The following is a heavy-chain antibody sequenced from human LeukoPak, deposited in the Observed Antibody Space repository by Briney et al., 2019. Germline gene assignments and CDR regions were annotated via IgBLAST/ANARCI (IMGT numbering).Heavy chain of an antibody. D-gene: IGHD1-26*01. Sequence: GGSLRLSCTASGVTLSSYAMSWARQAPGKGLEWVSGISSSGSGGNTYYADSVKGRFTISRDSSKNTLYLQVNSLRAEDTAVYYCAKGGKWDVTPFDYWGQGTLVTVSS. CDR1: GVTLSSYA. CDR3: AKGGKWDVTPFDY. CDR2: ISSSGSGGNT. J-gene: IGHJ4*02. V-gene: IGHV3-23*01.